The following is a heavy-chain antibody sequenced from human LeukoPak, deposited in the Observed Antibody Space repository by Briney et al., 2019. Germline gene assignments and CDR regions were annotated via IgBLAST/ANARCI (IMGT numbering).Heavy chain of an antibody. V-gene: IGHV3-30*04. CDR1: GFTFSTFA. Sequence: GGSLRLSCAASGFTFSTFAMIWVRQAPGKGLEWVAVISYDGSNKYYADSVKGRFTISRDNSKNTLYLQMNSLRAEDTATYYCARGSSKNQYSSGWYHDYWGHGALVTVSS. J-gene: IGHJ4*01. CDR2: ISYDGSNK. CDR3: ARGSSKNQYSSGWYHDY. D-gene: IGHD6-19*01.